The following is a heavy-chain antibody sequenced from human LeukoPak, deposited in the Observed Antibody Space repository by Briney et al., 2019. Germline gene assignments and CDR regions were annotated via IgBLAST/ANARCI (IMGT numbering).Heavy chain of an antibody. J-gene: IGHJ4*02. CDR2: IWYDGSNK. D-gene: IGHD6-13*01. CDR1: GFTFSSYG. Sequence: PGGSLRLSCAASGFTFSSYGMHWVRQAPGKGLEWVAVIWYDGSNKYYADSVKGRFTISRDNSKNTLYLQMNSLRAEDTAVYYCARDRITGIALSPPVYWGQGTLVIVSS. V-gene: IGHV3-33*01. CDR3: ARDRITGIALSPPVY.